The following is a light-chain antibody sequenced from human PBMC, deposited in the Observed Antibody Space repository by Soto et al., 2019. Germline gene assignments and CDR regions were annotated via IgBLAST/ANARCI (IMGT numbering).Light chain of an antibody. CDR3: QQYGSSPLT. CDR2: GAS. J-gene: IGKJ4*01. Sequence: EIVLTQSPGTLSLSPGERVTLSCRASQSVSSSYLAWYQQKLGQAPRLLIYGASSRATGIPDRFSGSGSGTDFTLTISRLEPEDFAVYYCQQYGSSPLTFGGGTKV. CDR1: QSVSSSY. V-gene: IGKV3-20*01.